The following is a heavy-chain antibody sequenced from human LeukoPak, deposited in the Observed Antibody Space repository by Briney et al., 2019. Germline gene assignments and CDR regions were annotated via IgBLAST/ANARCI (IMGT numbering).Heavy chain of an antibody. V-gene: IGHV4-59*01. Sequence: TPSETLSLTCNVSGGSIRGYYWSWIRQPPGKGLERIGYIYSSGSTNYNPSLKSRVTMSVDTSKNQFSLKVSSVTAADTAVYYCARVFDSGSQAYFYYMDVWGKGTTVTISS. D-gene: IGHD3-10*01. J-gene: IGHJ6*03. CDR1: GGSIRGYY. CDR3: ARVFDSGSQAYFYYMDV. CDR2: IYSSGST.